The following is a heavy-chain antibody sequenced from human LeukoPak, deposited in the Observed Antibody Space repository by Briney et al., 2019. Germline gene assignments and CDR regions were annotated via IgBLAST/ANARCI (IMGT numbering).Heavy chain of an antibody. CDR1: GFTFSSYG. CDR2: IWYDGSNK. D-gene: IGHD6-19*01. Sequence: GGSLRLSCAASGFTFSSYGLHWVRQAPGKGLEWVAVIWYDGSNKYYADSVKGRFTISRDNSKNTLYLQMNSLRAEDTAVYYCAREITVAGTFGYFDYWGQGTLVTVSS. CDR3: AREITVAGTFGYFDY. V-gene: IGHV3-33*01. J-gene: IGHJ4*02.